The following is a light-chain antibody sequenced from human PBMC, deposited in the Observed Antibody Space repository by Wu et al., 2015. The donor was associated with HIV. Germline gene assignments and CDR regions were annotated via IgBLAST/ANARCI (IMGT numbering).Light chain of an antibody. Sequence: DIQMTQSPSTLSASEGDGVTITCRASQSISNLLAWYQQKPGKAPKLLIYKASSLESGVPSRFSGSGSGTEFTLTISSLQPGDLATYYCQQYNSYSTFGQGTKLEIK. CDR2: KAS. CDR3: QQYNSYST. CDR1: QSISNL. V-gene: IGKV1-5*03. J-gene: IGKJ2*01.